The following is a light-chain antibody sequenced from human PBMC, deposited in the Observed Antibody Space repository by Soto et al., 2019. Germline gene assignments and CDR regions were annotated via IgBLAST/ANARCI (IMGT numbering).Light chain of an antibody. J-gene: IGKJ2*01. Sequence: EIVLTQSPATLSLSPGERATLSCRASQSVSSYLAWFQQKPGQAPRLLIYDVSNRATGIPARFSGSGSGTDFVLTISSLEPEDFAVYYCQVRTDWPPFKYTFGQGTKLEVK. CDR1: QSVSSY. V-gene: IGKV3-11*01. CDR3: QVRTDWPPFKYT. CDR2: DVS.